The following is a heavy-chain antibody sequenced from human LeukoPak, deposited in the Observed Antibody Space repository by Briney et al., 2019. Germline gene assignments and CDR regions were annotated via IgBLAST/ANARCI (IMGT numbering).Heavy chain of an antibody. D-gene: IGHD3-22*01. CDR3: ARSGSDYYDSSGYYNWFDP. V-gene: IGHV4-38-2*01. CDR1: GYSMSTGYF. Sequence: PSETLSLTCAVSGYSMSTGYFWGWIRQPPGKGLEGVGRIYHSGTTYYNPSLKSRVTISVDTSKNQFSLKLTSVTAADTAVYYCARSGSDYYDSSGYYNWFDPWGQGTLVTVSS. CDR2: IYHSGTT. J-gene: IGHJ5*02.